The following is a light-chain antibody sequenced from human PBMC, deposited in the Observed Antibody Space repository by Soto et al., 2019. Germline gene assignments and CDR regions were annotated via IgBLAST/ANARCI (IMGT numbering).Light chain of an antibody. CDR3: ETWDSNTWV. J-gene: IGLJ3*02. CDR2: LEGSGSY. CDR1: SVDSSYI. Sequence: QLVLTQSSSASASLGSSVKLTCTLSSVDSSYIIAWHQQQPGKAPRYLMKLEGSGSYNKGSGVPDRFSGSSSGADRYLTISNLQFEDEADYYCETWDSNTWVFGGGTKLTDL. V-gene: IGLV4-60*02.